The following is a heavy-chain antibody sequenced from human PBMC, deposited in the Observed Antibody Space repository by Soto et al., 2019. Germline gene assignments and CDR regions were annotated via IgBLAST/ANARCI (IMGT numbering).Heavy chain of an antibody. Sequence: ASVKASCKASGYTFTSYGISWVRQAPGQGLEWMGWISAYNGNTNYAQKLQGRVTMTTDTSTSTAYMELRSLRSDDTAVYYCARDRLGAVAGIIFDYWGQGTLVTVSS. D-gene: IGHD6-19*01. J-gene: IGHJ4*02. V-gene: IGHV1-18*01. CDR2: ISAYNGNT. CDR1: GYTFTSYG. CDR3: ARDRLGAVAGIIFDY.